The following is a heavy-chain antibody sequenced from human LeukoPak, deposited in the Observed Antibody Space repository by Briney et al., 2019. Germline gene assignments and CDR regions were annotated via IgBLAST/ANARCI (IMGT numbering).Heavy chain of an antibody. V-gene: IGHV4-34*04. D-gene: IGHD2-15*01. J-gene: IGHJ5*02. CDR1: GPSFSSYY. CDR2: INHSGKT. Sequence: SQTLSLTRALYGPSFSSYYWSWIRQPPGDGLEWIGEINHSGKTNNNPPLKTRATISVTTPRNHCFLKRTSWTAENPAEYYCPRGRGVVAATHGWFDPWGQGTLVTVSS. CDR3: PRGRGVVAATHGWFDP.